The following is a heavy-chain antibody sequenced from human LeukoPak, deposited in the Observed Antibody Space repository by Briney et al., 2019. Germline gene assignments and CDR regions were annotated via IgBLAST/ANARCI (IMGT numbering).Heavy chain of an antibody. CDR3: ARAIGPAAMKYYFDY. Sequence: ASVKVSCKASGYTFTSYGISWVRQAPGQGLEWMGWISAYNGNTNYAQKLQGGVTMTTDTSTSTVYMELWSLRSDDTAVYYCARAIGPAAMKYYFDYWGQGTLVAVSS. CDR2: ISAYNGNT. J-gene: IGHJ4*02. CDR1: GYTFTSYG. D-gene: IGHD2-2*01. V-gene: IGHV1-18*01.